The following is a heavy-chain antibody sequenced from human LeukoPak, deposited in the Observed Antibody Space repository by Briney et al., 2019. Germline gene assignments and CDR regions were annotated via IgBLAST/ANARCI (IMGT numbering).Heavy chain of an antibody. V-gene: IGHV4-61*08. Sequence: SDTLSLTCTVSGGSVNSGDSFWSWIRQPPGKGLEWIGNIYYSGSTNYNPSLKSRVTISVDTSKNQFSLKLSSVTAADTAVYYCARDRVRGNSNPYFDYWGQGTLVTVSS. CDR3: ARDRVRGNSNPYFDY. J-gene: IGHJ4*02. CDR2: IYYSGST. D-gene: IGHD4-11*01. CDR1: GGSVNSGDSF.